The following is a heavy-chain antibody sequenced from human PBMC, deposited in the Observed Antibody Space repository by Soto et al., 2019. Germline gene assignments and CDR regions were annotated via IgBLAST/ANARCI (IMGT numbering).Heavy chain of an antibody. CDR3: ARGLTVPHDAFDI. D-gene: IGHD2-2*01. V-gene: IGHV4-34*01. CDR2: INHSGST. Sequence: QVQLQQWGAGLLKPSETLSLTCAVYGGSFSGYYWSWIRQPPGKGLEWNGEINHSGSTNYNPSLKSRVTISVDTSKNQFSLKLSSVTAADTAVYYCARGLTVPHDAFDIWGQGTMVTVSS. J-gene: IGHJ3*02. CDR1: GGSFSGYY.